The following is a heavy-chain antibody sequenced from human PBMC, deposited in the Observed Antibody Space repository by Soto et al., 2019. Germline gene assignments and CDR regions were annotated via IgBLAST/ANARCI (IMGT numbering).Heavy chain of an antibody. CDR3: AKDGGAIFGIGYYFDY. Sequence: GGSLRLSCAASGFTFSSYAMSWVRQAPGKGLEWVSAISGSGGSTYYADSVKGRFTISRDNSKNTLYLQMNSLRAEDTAVYYCAKDGGAIFGIGYYFDYCGQGTLVTVYS. CDR1: GFTFSSYA. D-gene: IGHD3-3*01. V-gene: IGHV3-23*01. CDR2: ISGSGGST. J-gene: IGHJ4*02.